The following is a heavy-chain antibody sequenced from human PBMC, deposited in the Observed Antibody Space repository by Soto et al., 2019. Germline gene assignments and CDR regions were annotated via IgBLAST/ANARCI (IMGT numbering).Heavy chain of an antibody. V-gene: IGHV5-51*01. CDR2: IYPGDSDT. CDR1: GYSFTSYW. J-gene: IGHJ6*02. D-gene: IGHD6-6*01. CDR3: AIASPYSSSSGVYYYGMDV. Sequence: GESLKISCKGSGYSFTSYWIGWVRQMPGKGLEWMGIIYPGDSDTRYSPSFQGQVTISADKSISTAYLQWSSLKASDTAMYYCAIASPYSSSSGVYYYGMDVWGQGTTVTVSS.